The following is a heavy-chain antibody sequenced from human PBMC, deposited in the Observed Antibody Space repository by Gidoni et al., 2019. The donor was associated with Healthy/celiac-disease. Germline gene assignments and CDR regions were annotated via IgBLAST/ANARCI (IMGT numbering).Heavy chain of an antibody. CDR2: ISGSGGST. D-gene: IGHD3-10*01. CDR3: AKGWGSTNRYGSLKGGFDY. CDR1: GFTFSSYA. V-gene: IGHV3-23*01. Sequence: EVQLLESGGGLVQPGGSLRLSCAASGFTFSSYAMSWVRQAPGKGLEWVSAISGSGGSTYYADSVKGRFTISRDNSKNTLYLQMNSLRAEDTAVYYCAKGWGSTNRYGSLKGGFDYWGQGTLVTVSS. J-gene: IGHJ4*02.